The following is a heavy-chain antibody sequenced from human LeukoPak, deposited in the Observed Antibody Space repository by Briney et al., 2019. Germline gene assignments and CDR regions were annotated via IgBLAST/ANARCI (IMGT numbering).Heavy chain of an antibody. V-gene: IGHV4-31*03. J-gene: IGHJ4*02. Sequence: PSQTLSLTCTVSGVSIRSDAYCWSWIRQHPGKGLEWIGYISYSGSAYYNPSLKIRVTISVDTSKNQFSLKLNSVTAADTAVYYCAAIVVVPAAIAYWGQGTLVTVSS. CDR3: AAIVVVPAAIAY. D-gene: IGHD2-2*01. CDR2: ISYSGSA. CDR1: GVSIRSDAYC.